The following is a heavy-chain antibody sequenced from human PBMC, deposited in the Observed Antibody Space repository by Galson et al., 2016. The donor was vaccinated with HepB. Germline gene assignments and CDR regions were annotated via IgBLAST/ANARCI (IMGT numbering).Heavy chain of an antibody. D-gene: IGHD3-16*01. CDR1: GYAFPTYW. CDR3: ARHPLKEGNFYDGRWFSEYYMDF. V-gene: IGHV5-51*01. CDR2: IYPGDSHT. J-gene: IGHJ6*03. Sequence: QSGAEVKKPGESLRISCQGSGYAFPTYWINWVRQVPGKGLEWMGIIYPGDSHTKYSPSFQGQVTISADNSISTAYLQWSSLQASDSAIYYCARHPLKEGNFYDGRWFSEYYMDFWGKGTTVTVSS.